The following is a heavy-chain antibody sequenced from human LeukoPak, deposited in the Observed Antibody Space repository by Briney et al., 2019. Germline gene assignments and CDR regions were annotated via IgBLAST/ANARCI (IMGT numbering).Heavy chain of an antibody. CDR1: GGSISSYY. Sequence: PSETLFLTCTVSGGSISSYYWSWIRQPPGKGLEWIGYIYYSGSTNYNPSLKSRVTISVDTSKNQFSLKLSSVTAADTAVYYCATYGSGSYYNFWAGEYYFDYWGQGTLVTVSS. D-gene: IGHD3-10*01. CDR2: IYYSGST. V-gene: IGHV4-59*08. CDR3: ATYGSGSYYNFWAGEYYFDY. J-gene: IGHJ4*02.